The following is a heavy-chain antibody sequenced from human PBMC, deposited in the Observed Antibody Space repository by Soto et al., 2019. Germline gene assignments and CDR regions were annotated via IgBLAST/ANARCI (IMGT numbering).Heavy chain of an antibody. D-gene: IGHD1-7*01. CDR3: ARVGWNYGGGYYHYGMDV. V-gene: IGHV1-18*01. J-gene: IGHJ6*02. CDR2: ISAYNGNT. Sequence: ASVKVSCKASGYTFTSYGISWVRQAPGQGLEWMGWISAYNGNTNYAQKLQGRVTMTTDTSTSTAYMELRSLRSDDTGVYYCARVGWNYGGGYYHYGMDVWGQGTTVTVSS. CDR1: GYTFTSYG.